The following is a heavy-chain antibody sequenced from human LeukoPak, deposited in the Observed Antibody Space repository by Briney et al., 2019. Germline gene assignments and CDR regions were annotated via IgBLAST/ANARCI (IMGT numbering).Heavy chain of an antibody. CDR3: ARGGATVTRRYFDL. CDR1: GGSISSYY. Sequence: ESSETLSLTCTVSGGSISSYYWSWTRQPPGKGLEWIGEINHSGSTNYNPSLKSRVTISVDTSKNQFSLKLSSVTAADTAVYYCARGGATVTRRYFDLWGRGTLVTVSS. J-gene: IGHJ2*01. CDR2: INHSGST. D-gene: IGHD4-17*01. V-gene: IGHV4-34*01.